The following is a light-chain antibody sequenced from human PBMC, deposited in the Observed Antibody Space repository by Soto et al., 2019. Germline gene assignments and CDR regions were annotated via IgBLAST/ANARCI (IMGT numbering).Light chain of an antibody. Sequence: EIVLTQSPGTLSLSPGERATLSCRASQSVSSSFLAWYQQKPGQAPRLLIYGASSRATGIPDSFSGSGSGTDFALISSRLEPEDVAVYYCQQYGSSPLTFGGGTKVEIK. V-gene: IGKV3-20*01. J-gene: IGKJ4*01. CDR1: QSVSSSF. CDR2: GAS. CDR3: QQYGSSPLT.